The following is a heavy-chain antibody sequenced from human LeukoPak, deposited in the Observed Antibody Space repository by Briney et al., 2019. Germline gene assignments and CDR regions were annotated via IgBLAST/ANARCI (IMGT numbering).Heavy chain of an antibody. J-gene: IGHJ4*02. CDR2: ISSNGDNT. Sequence: GGSLRLSCPVSGFTFSTYVMHWVRQAPGKGLEYVSAISSNGDNTYYADSVKGRFTISRDNSKITLYLQMSSLRADDTAVYYCVRGTGYWGQGTLVTVSS. V-gene: IGHV3-64D*06. CDR3: VRGTGY. CDR1: GFTFSTYV.